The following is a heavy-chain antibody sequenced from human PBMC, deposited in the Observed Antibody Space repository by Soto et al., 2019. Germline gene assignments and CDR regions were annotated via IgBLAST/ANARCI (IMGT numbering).Heavy chain of an antibody. Sequence: SETLSLTCAVDGGSFIGYYWSWIRQPPWKGLEWIGEINHSGSTNYNPSLKSRVTISVDTSKNQFSLKLSSVTAADTAVYYCATFTSDCSGSRCYSYYFDCRGQGTLVSVSS. CDR2: INHSGST. D-gene: IGHD2-15*01. V-gene: IGHV4-34*01. CDR1: GGSFIGYY. CDR3: ATFTSDCSGSRCYSYYFDC. J-gene: IGHJ4*02.